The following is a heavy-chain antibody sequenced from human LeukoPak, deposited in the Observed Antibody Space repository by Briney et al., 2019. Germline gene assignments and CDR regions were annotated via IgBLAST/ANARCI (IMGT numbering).Heavy chain of an antibody. CDR1: GYTFTSYD. V-gene: IGHV1-8*01. Sequence: GASVKVSCKASGYTFTSYDINWVRQAIGQGLEWMGWMNPNSGNTGCARKFQGRVTMTRNTSVSTAYMELSSLRSEDTAVYYCARGHGVWYYFDSSGSLFDYWGQGTLVTVSS. CDR3: ARGHGVWYYFDSSGSLFDY. CDR2: MNPNSGNT. J-gene: IGHJ4*02. D-gene: IGHD3-22*01.